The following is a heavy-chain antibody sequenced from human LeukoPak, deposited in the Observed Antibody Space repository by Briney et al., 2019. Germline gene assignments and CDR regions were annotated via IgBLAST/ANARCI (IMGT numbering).Heavy chain of an antibody. J-gene: IGHJ4*02. D-gene: IGHD4-23*01. CDR3: ATLTTVVTPSYFGC. CDR2: IYYSGIP. CDR1: GGSISHYY. V-gene: IGHV4-59*08. Sequence: PSETLSLTCTVSGGSISHYYWSWIRQPPGKGLEWIGDIYYSGIPNYKPSLKTRVSISADTSKNQISLKLSSVTAADTAVYYCATLTTVVTPSYFGCWGQGTLVTVSS.